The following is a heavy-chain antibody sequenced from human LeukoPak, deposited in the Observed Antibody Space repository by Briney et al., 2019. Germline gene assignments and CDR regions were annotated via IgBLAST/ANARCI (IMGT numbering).Heavy chain of an antibody. Sequence: GGSLRLSCAASGFTFSSYAMSWVRHGPGKGLEWVSDIRGSGISTYYADSVKGRFTISRDNSKSTLYLQMNSLRAEDTAVYYCAKVPYDRTGYYYFDYWGQGTLVTVSS. CDR3: AKVPYDRTGYYYFDY. D-gene: IGHD3-22*01. J-gene: IGHJ4*02. CDR2: IRGSGIST. V-gene: IGHV3-23*01. CDR1: GFTFSSYA.